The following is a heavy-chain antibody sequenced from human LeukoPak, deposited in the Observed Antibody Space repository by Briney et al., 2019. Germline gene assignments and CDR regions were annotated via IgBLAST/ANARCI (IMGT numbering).Heavy chain of an antibody. CDR2: ISSSSSYI. D-gene: IGHD1-1*01. CDR1: GFTFSSYS. J-gene: IGHJ3*02. V-gene: IGHV3-21*01. CDR3: AERRLDAFDI. Sequence: GGSLRLSCAAPGFTFSSYSMNWVRQAPGKGLEWVSYISSSSSYIYYADSVKGRFTISRDNAKNSLYLQMNSLRAEDTAVYYCAERRLDAFDIWGQGTMVTVSS.